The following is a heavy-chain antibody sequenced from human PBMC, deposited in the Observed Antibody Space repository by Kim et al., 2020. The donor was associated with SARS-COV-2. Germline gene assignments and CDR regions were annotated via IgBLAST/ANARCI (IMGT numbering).Heavy chain of an antibody. V-gene: IGHV3-30*03. Sequence: GGSLRLSCAASGFSFSSYGMHWVRQAPGKGLEWVGVISNDATNSYCADSVKGRFTISRDSAKNMLYLQMTGLRADDTAVYYCARPRADFYYYFGMDLWGQGTTVIVSS. CDR2: ISNDATNS. CDR3: ARPRADFYYYFGMDL. J-gene: IGHJ6*02. CDR1: GFSFSSYG.